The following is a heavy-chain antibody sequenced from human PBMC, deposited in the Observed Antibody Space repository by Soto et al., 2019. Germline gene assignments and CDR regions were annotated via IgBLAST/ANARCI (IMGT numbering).Heavy chain of an antibody. CDR1: GNSFTHDW. D-gene: IGHD2-15*01. J-gene: IGHJ4*02. Sequence: PWESLKISCRSSGNSFTHDWISWVRQMPGKGLEWMGRIDPSDSYTNYSPSFQGHVTISADKSISTAYLQWSSLKASDTAMYYCASLKLGYCSGGSCANWGQGTLVTVSS. CDR3: ASLKLGYCSGGSCAN. CDR2: IDPSDSYT. V-gene: IGHV5-10-1*01.